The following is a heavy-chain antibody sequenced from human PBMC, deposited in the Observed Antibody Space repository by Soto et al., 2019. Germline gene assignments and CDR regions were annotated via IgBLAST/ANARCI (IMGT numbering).Heavy chain of an antibody. V-gene: IGHV1-58*01. CDR3: AAKYYDFWSGYYTRDIDYYYGMDV. CDR2: IVVGSGNT. Sequence: SVKVSCKASGFTFTSSAVQWVRQARGQRLEWIGWIVVGSGNTNYAQKFQERVTITRDMSTSTAYMELSSLRSEDTAVYYCAAKYYDFWSGYYTRDIDYYYGMDVWGQGTMVTVTS. D-gene: IGHD3-3*01. J-gene: IGHJ6*02. CDR1: GFTFTSSA.